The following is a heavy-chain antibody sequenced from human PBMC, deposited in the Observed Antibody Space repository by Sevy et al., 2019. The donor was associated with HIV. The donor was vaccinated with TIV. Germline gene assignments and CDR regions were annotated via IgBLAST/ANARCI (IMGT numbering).Heavy chain of an antibody. J-gene: IGHJ4*02. CDR3: TSLRADHDYICGSYFIDY. CDR1: GFTFGDYA. V-gene: IGHV3-49*03. Sequence: GGSLRLSCTASGFTFGDYAMSWFRQAPGKGLEWVGFIRSKAYGGTTEYAASVKGRFTISRDDSKSIAYLQMNSLITEDTAVYYCTSLRADHDYICGSYFIDYWGQGTLVTVSS. D-gene: IGHD3-16*01. CDR2: IRSKAYGGTT.